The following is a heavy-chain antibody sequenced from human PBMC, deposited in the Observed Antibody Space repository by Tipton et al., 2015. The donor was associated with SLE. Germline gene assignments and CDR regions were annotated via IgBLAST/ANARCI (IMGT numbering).Heavy chain of an antibody. Sequence: LSLTCAVSGYSISSGYYWGWIRQPPGKGLEWIGSIYHSGSTYYNPSLKSRVTISVDTSKNQFSLKLSSVTAADTAVYYCARDEATIGAFDIWGQGTMVTVSS. J-gene: IGHJ3*02. CDR3: ARDEATIGAFDI. CDR1: GYSISSGYY. V-gene: IGHV4-38-2*02. CDR2: IYHSGST. D-gene: IGHD5-12*01.